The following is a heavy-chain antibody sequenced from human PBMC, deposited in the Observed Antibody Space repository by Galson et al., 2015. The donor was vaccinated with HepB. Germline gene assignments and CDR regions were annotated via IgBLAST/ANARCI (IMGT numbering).Heavy chain of an antibody. D-gene: IGHD3-22*01. CDR2: ISSNGGST. V-gene: IGHV3-64*01. CDR1: GFTFSSYA. CDR3: ARDYYDSSGLNDY. J-gene: IGHJ4*02. Sequence: SLRLSCAAPGFTFSSYAMHWVRQAPGKGLEYVSAISSNGGSTYYANSVKGRFTISRDNSKNTLYLQMGSLRAEDMAVYYCARDYYDSSGLNDYWGQGTLVTVSS.